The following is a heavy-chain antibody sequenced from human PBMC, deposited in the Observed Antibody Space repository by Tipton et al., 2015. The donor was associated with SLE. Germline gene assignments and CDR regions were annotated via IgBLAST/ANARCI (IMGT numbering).Heavy chain of an antibody. CDR3: ARGPGYSYGYYWYFDL. Sequence: QLVQSGPEVKKPGSSVKVSCKASGGTFSSYAISWVRQAPGQGLEWMGRIIPILGTAICTQKFQGRVTITADESTSTAYMELSSLRSEDTAVYYCARGPGYSYGYYWYFDLWGRGTLVTVSS. CDR2: IIPILGTA. J-gene: IGHJ2*01. D-gene: IGHD5-18*01. V-gene: IGHV1-69*18. CDR1: GGTFSSYA.